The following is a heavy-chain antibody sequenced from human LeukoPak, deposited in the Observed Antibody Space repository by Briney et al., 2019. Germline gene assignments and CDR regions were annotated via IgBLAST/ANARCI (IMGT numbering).Heavy chain of an antibody. CDR1: GGSISSDDDY. D-gene: IGHD4-17*01. Sequence: SETLSLTCSVSGGSISSDDDYWSWIRQPPGEGLEWIGYINHSGNTYYIPSLRSRATISIDTSKIRFSLELSSVTAADTAIYYCARYTVTNLLDYWGQGTLVTVSS. CDR2: INHSGNT. CDR3: ARYTVTNLLDY. J-gene: IGHJ4*02. V-gene: IGHV4-30-4*08.